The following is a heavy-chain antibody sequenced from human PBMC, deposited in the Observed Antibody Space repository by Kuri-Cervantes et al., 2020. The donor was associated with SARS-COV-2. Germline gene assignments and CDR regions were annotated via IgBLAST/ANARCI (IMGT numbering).Heavy chain of an antibody. CDR3: ARVNWGFDY. CDR2: IYTSGST. J-gene: IGHJ4*02. V-gene: IGHV4-61*02. Sequence: SETLSLTCTVSGGSISSSSYYWGWIRQPAGKGLEWIGRIYTSGSTNYNPSLKSRVTMSVDTSKNQFSLKLSSVTAADTAVYYCARVNWGFDYWGQGTLVTVSS. CDR1: GGSISSSSYY. D-gene: IGHD7-27*01.